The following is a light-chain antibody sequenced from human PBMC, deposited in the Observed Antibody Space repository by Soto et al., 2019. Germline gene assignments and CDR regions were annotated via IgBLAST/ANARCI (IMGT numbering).Light chain of an antibody. V-gene: IGKV1-39*01. CDR1: QSISTF. Sequence: DIQMTQSPSSLSASVGDKVTMTFRASQSISTFLNWYQQKPGKAPKLLIYATSSLQSGVPSRFSGGGSGTDFTLTISSLQPEDSASYCCQQSYSSWATFGGGTKVDI. CDR2: ATS. CDR3: QQSYSSWAT. J-gene: IGKJ4*01.